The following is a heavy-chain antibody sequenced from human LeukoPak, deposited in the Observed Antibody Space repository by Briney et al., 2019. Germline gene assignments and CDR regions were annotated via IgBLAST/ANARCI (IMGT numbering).Heavy chain of an antibody. J-gene: IGHJ6*01. V-gene: IGHV4-59*01. CDR1: DASINSYY. CDR3: ARGRRNYYGMDV. CDR2: NYYYGKS. Sequence: SETLSLTCSVSDASINSYYWNWIRRPPGKGLEWIGYNYYYGKSSYSPSLNSRVSMSVDTSKNLFTLNGSSVTAAYTAVYYCARGRRNYYGMDVWGQGTTVTVSS.